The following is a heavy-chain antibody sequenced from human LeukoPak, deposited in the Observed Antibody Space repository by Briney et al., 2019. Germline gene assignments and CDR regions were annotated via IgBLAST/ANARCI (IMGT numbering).Heavy chain of an antibody. J-gene: IGHJ6*02. D-gene: IGHD2-15*01. V-gene: IGHV3-21*01. CDR1: GFTFSSYS. Sequence: GGSLRLSCAASGFTFSSYSMNWVRQAPGKGLEWVSSISSSSSYIYYADSVEGRFTISRDNAKNSLYLQMNSLRAEDTAVYYCARAGAYCSGGSCYSVRGYYYYGMDVWGQGTTVTVSS. CDR3: ARAGAYCSGGSCYSVRGYYYYGMDV. CDR2: ISSSSSYI.